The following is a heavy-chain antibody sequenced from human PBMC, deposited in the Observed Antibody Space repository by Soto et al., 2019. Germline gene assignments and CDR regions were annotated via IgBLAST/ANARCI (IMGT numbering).Heavy chain of an antibody. J-gene: IGHJ6*02. CDR3: ARGGGEYCSSTSCPWYYYYGMDV. D-gene: IGHD2-2*01. CDR1: GYTFTGYY. CDR2: INPNSGGT. Sequence: QVQLVQSGAEVKKPGASVKVSCKASGYTFTGYYMHWVRQAPGQGLEWMGWINPNSGGTNYAQKFQGRVTMTRDTSISTAYMELSRLRSDDTAVYYCARGGGEYCSSTSCPWYYYYGMDVWGQGTTVTVSS. V-gene: IGHV1-2*02.